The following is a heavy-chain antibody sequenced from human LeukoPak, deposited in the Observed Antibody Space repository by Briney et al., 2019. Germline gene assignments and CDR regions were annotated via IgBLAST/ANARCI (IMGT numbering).Heavy chain of an antibody. CDR2: IKQDETEK. V-gene: IGHV3-7*01. Sequence: PGGSLRLSCAASGFAFSNYWMSWVRQAPGKGLEWLANIKQDETEKYYADSVKGRFTISRDNAQNSLYLQMNSLRAEDTAVYYCARDPITPFDAFDIWGQGTMVTVSS. D-gene: IGHD5-24*01. CDR1: GFAFSNYW. J-gene: IGHJ3*02. CDR3: ARDPITPFDAFDI.